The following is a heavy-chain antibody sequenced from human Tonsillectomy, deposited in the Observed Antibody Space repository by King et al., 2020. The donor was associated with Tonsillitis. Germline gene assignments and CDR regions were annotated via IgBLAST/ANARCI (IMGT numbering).Heavy chain of an antibody. CDR2: IWDAGDNK. V-gene: IGHV3-33*08. CDR1: GFTFNNYG. J-gene: IGHJ4*02. CDR3: ARAPYSTTGYFDY. D-gene: IGHD6-13*01. Sequence: VQLVESGGGVVQPGRSLRLSCAASGFTFNNYGMHLVRQAPGKGLEGVAVIWDAGDNKYYADSVKGRFTISRDNSKNTLNLQMNSLRGEDTALYYCARAPYSTTGYFDYWGQGTLVTVSS.